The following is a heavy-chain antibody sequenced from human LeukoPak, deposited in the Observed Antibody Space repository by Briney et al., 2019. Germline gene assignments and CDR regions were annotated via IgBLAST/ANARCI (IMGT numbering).Heavy chain of an antibody. CDR1: GYTFTGYY. J-gene: IGHJ5*02. D-gene: IGHD3/OR15-3a*01. Sequence: GASAKVSCKASGYTFTGYYMHWVRQAPGQGLEWMGRINPNSGGTNYAQKFQGRVTMTRDTSISTAYMELSRLKSDDTAVYYCARVGVDLWFDPWGQGTLVTVSS. CDR3: ARVGVDLWFDP. CDR2: INPNSGGT. V-gene: IGHV1-2*06.